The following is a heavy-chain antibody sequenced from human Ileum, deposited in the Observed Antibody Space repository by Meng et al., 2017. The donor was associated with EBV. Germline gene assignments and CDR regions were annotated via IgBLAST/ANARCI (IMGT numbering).Heavy chain of an antibody. D-gene: IGHD1-14*01. J-gene: IGHJ4*02. Sequence: LGAAGAALVLSGRCAMLAGAVCGCGFSRFWMRWVRREAGKGLEWVAVIWSEGSNTFYAGSVKIRFNISRDKSYNTLNLLMNSVRPVYKAVYYCATGQGMGNDYWGQGLLVTVSS. V-gene: IGHV3-33*08. CDR2: IWSEGSNT. CDR3: ATGQGMGNDY. CDR1: GCGFSRFW.